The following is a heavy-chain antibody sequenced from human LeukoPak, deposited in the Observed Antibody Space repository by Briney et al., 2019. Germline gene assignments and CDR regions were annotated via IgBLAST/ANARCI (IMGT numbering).Heavy chain of an antibody. V-gene: IGHV4-34*01. J-gene: IGHJ4*02. CDR2: INHSGST. CDR3: ARGGRSSGWYVGY. CDR1: GGSFSGYY. Sequence: SETLSLTCAVYGGSFSGYYWSWIRQPPGKGLEWIGEINHSGSTNYNPSLKSRVTTSVDTSKNQFSLKLSSVTGADTAVYYCARGGRSSGWYVGYWGQGTLVTVSS. D-gene: IGHD6-19*01.